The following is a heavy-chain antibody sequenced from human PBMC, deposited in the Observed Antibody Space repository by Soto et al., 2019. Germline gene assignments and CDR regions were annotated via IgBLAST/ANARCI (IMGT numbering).Heavy chain of an antibody. Sequence: GGSLRLSCAASGFTFSKYAMNWVRQAPGKGLEWVSTVSSSGGSTSYADSVKGRFTISRDNSKNTLYLQMNSLRAEDTAVYYCAIVDVRGDIVLVPAAIGYWGQGTLVTVSS. CDR3: AIVDVRGDIVLVPAAIGY. CDR1: GFTFSKYA. V-gene: IGHV3-23*01. J-gene: IGHJ4*02. D-gene: IGHD2-2*01. CDR2: VSSSGGST.